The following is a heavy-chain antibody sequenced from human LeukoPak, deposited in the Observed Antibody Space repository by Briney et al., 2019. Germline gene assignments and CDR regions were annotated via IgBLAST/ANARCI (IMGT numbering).Heavy chain of an antibody. CDR2: IYYSGST. V-gene: IGHV4-59*12. CDR1: GGSISSYY. CDR3: ARDKLGDFWSDITVDY. J-gene: IGHJ4*02. D-gene: IGHD3-3*01. Sequence: PSETLSLTCTVSGGSISSYYWSWIRQPPGKGLEWIGSIYYSGSTYYNPSLKSRVTISVDTSKNQFSLKLSSVTAADTAVYYCARDKLGDFWSDITVDYWGQGTLVTVSS.